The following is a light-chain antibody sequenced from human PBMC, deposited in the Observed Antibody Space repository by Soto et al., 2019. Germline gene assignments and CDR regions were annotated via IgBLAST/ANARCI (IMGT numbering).Light chain of an antibody. J-gene: IGKJ1*01. V-gene: IGKV3-20*01. CDR3: HQYGTSPQT. CDR1: QSVGNTF. Sequence: EIVLTQSPDTLSLSPGERATLSCRASQSVGNTFLAWYQQKPGQAPTLLIYDASSGASGLPDRFSGSGSETDFTLTVSRLELEDFAVYFCHQYGTSPQTFGQGTKVEI. CDR2: DAS.